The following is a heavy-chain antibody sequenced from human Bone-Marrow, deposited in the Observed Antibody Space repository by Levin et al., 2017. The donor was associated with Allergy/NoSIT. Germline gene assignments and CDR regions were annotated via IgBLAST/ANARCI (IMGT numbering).Heavy chain of an antibody. CDR3: STVRYCNSGVCYARYYYYYGMDV. J-gene: IGHJ6*02. CDR1: GFTLNNAW. Sequence: PGGSLRLSCAVSGFTLNNAWINWVRQAPGKGLEWVGRFKGKTDGGTTDYAAPVKGRFTISRDDSKNMLYLQMNSLKTEDTAVYYCSTVRYCNSGVCYARYYYYYGMDVWGQGTTVTVSS. CDR2: FKGKTDGGTT. V-gene: IGHV3-15*07. D-gene: IGHD2-21*02.